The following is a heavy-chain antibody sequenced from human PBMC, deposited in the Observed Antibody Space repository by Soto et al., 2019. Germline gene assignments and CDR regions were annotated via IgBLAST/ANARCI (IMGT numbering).Heavy chain of an antibody. D-gene: IGHD2-21*01. Sequence: ASVKVSCKASGGTFSSYAISWVRQAPGQGLEWMGGIIPIFGTANYAQKFQGRVTITADESTSTAYMELSSLRSEDTAVYYCARTPGDAYYYYYGMDVWGQGTTVTVSS. CDR3: ARTPGDAYYYYYGMDV. CDR1: GGTFSSYA. V-gene: IGHV1-69*13. CDR2: IIPIFGTA. J-gene: IGHJ6*02.